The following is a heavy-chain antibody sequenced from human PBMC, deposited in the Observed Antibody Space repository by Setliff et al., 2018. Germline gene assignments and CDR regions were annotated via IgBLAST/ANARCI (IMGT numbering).Heavy chain of an antibody. J-gene: IGHJ4*02. CDR3: SRLVRYCTRTSCQRLSGDDY. CDR1: GYTFTDYG. V-gene: IGHV1-18*01. Sequence: ASVKVSCKASGYTFTDYGVTWVRQTPGQGLEWVGWISPYSGNTYYAPKFQGRITMTTDTTTTTAYMELKSLRSDDTAIYYCSRLVRYCTRTSCQRLSGDDYWGQGALVTVSS. CDR2: ISPYSGNT. D-gene: IGHD2-2*01.